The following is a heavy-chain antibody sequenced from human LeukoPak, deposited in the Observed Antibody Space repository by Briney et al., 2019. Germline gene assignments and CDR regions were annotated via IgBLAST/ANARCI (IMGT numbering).Heavy chain of an antibody. CDR1: GGSISRYY. Sequence: SETLSLTCTVSGGSISRYYWSWIRQPPGKGLEWIGYIYYSGSTTYNPSLKSRVTISVDTSKNQFSLKVSSATAADTAVYYCAAGATAFYYFDYWGQGSLVTVSS. J-gene: IGHJ4*02. V-gene: IGHV4-59*01. CDR2: IYYSGST. D-gene: IGHD1-26*01. CDR3: AAGATAFYYFDY.